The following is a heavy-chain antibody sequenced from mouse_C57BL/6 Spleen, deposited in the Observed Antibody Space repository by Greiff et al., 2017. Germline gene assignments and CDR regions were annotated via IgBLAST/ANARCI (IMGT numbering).Heavy chain of an antibody. CDR3: ASQTAQAPYYFDY. D-gene: IGHD3-2*02. CDR2: IDPSDSYT. J-gene: IGHJ2*01. V-gene: IGHV1-50*01. Sequence: QVQLQQPGAELVKPGASVKLSCKASGYTFTSYWMQWVKQRPGQGLEWIREIDPSDSYTNYNQKFKGKATLTVDTSSSTAYMQLSSLTSEDSAVYYCASQTAQAPYYFDYWGQGTTLTVSS. CDR1: GYTFTSYW.